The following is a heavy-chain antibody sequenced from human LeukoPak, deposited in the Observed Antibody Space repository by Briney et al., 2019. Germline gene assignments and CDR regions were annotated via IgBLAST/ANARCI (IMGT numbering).Heavy chain of an antibody. CDR3: ARLLTPLRNSALDY. CDR1: GYTFTSYG. J-gene: IGHJ4*02. Sequence: ASVKVSCKASGYTFTSYGISWVRQAPGQGLEWMGWISAYNGNTNYAQKLQGRVTMTTDTSTSTAYMELRSLSSDDTAVYYCARLLTPLRNSALDYWGQGTLVTVSS. D-gene: IGHD3-9*01. V-gene: IGHV1-18*01. CDR2: ISAYNGNT.